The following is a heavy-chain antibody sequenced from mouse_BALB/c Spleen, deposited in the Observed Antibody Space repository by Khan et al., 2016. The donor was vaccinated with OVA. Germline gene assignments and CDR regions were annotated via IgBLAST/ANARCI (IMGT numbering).Heavy chain of an antibody. CDR3: ERDAGRY. J-gene: IGHJ4*01. CDR2: INPKNGVT. Sequence: VRLQQSGPELVKPGASVKISCKTSGYTFIEYTLHWVKQSHGKSLEWIGVINPKNGVTSYNQKFKGKATLTVDKSSSTAYMEFRSLTSEDSAVXYCERDAGRYWGQGTSVTVSS. CDR1: GYTFIEYT. V-gene: IGHV1-18*01.